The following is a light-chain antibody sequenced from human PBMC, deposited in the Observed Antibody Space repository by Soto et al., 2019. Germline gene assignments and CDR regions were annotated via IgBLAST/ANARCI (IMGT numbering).Light chain of an antibody. V-gene: IGKV3-15*01. CDR2: AAS. Sequence: EIVMAQSPGTLSVSPGERATVSCRASQTIDTNLAWYQQKPGQAPRLLIFAASTRATGIPARFSGSGSGTEFSLTITSLQSEDFALYYCQQYNNRPPWTFGQGTKV. J-gene: IGKJ1*01. CDR3: QQYNNRPPWT. CDR1: QTIDTN.